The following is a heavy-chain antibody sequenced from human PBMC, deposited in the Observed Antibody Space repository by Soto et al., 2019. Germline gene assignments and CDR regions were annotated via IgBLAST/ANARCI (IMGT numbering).Heavy chain of an antibody. CDR1: GYNFTNFD. V-gene: IGHV1-8*01. D-gene: IGHD2-15*01. Sequence: GASVKVSCKTSGYNFTNFDINWVRQAPGRGLVWMGWMNPSSGETGSAQSFQGRVTMTRDISTRTFFMQLTSLRSEDTAIYYCARLAEYCNGIKCYSNFDFWGRGTQVTVSS. CDR3: ARLAEYCNGIKCYSNFDF. CDR2: MNPSSGET. J-gene: IGHJ4*01.